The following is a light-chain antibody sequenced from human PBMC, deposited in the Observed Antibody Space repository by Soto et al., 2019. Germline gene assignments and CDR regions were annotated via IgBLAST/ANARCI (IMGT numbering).Light chain of an antibody. J-gene: IGKJ4*01. V-gene: IGKV4-1*01. CDR3: QQYYSLPLT. Sequence: DIVMTQSPDSLAVSLGERATINCKSSQSILYSTNNKNYLAWYQQKPGQPPKLLIYWASTRESGVPDRFSGSGSGKEFTLTIYSLQAEDVAVYYCQQYYSLPLTFGGGTKVEIK. CDR2: WAS. CDR1: QSILYSTNNKNY.